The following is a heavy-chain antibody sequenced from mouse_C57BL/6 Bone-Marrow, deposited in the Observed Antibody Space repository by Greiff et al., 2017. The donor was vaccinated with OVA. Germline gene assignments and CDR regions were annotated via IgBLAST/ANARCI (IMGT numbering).Heavy chain of an antibody. CDR1: GFTFSSYA. Sequence: EVQRVESGGGLVKPGGSLKLSCAASGFTFSSYAMSWVRQTPEKRLEWVATISDGGSYTYYPDNVKGRFTNSRDNAKNNLYLQMSHLKSEDTAMYYCAIRGYYWGQGTSVTVSS. CDR2: ISDGGSYT. CDR3: AIRGYY. V-gene: IGHV5-4*01. J-gene: IGHJ4*01.